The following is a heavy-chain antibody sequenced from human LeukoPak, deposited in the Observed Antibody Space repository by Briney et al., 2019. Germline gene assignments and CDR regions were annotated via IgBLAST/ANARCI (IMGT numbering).Heavy chain of an antibody. CDR1: GLTFSSYW. CDR2: IKQDGSEK. J-gene: IGHJ4*02. Sequence: PGGSLRLSCAASGLTFSSYWMSWVRQAPGKGLEWGANIKQDGSEKYYVDSVKGRFTISRDNVKNSLYLQMNSLRAEDTAVYYCASDKIVGATKFDYWGQGTLVTVSS. V-gene: IGHV3-7*01. CDR3: ASDKIVGATKFDY. D-gene: IGHD1-26*01.